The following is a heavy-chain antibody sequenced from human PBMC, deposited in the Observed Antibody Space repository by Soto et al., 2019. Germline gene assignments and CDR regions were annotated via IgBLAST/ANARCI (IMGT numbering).Heavy chain of an antibody. CDR2: IKQDGSEK. J-gene: IGHJ6*02. CDR3: AREGPVMLTSSNYYYYGMDV. Sequence: PGGSLRLSCAASGFTFSSYWMSWVRQAPGKGLEWVANIKQDGSEKYYVDSVKGRFTISRDNAMNSLYLQMNSLRAEDTAVYYCAREGPVMLTSSNYYYYGMDVWGQGTTVTVS. D-gene: IGHD2-2*01. CDR1: GFTFSSYW. V-gene: IGHV3-7*01.